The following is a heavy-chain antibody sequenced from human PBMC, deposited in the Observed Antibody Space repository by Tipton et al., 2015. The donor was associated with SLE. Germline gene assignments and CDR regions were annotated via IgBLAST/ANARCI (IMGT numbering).Heavy chain of an antibody. CDR2: ISAYNGNT. CDR1: GYTFTSYG. Sequence: QSGAEVKKPGASVKVSCKASGYTFTSYGIIWVRQAPGQGLEWMGWISAYNGNTNYAQKLQGRVTMTTDTSTSTAYMELRSLRSDDTAVYYCARVGDFWSGYYYYYMDVWGKGTTVTVSS. D-gene: IGHD3-3*01. J-gene: IGHJ6*03. CDR3: ARVGDFWSGYYYYYMDV. V-gene: IGHV1-18*01.